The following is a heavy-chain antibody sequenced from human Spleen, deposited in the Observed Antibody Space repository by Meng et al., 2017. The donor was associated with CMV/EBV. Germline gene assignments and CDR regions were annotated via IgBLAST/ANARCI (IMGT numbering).Heavy chain of an antibody. CDR1: GFTFSNAR. Sequence: GESLKISCVASGFTFSNARMNWVRQAPGKGLEWVGRIKRKTDGGTRDYAAPVKGRFSISRDDSKNTLSLQMNSLTTEDTAVYYCVAYNYDSSDYFDYWGQGTLVTVSS. V-gene: IGHV3-15*01. D-gene: IGHD3-22*01. J-gene: IGHJ4*02. CDR3: VAYNYDSSDYFDY. CDR2: IKRKTDGGTR.